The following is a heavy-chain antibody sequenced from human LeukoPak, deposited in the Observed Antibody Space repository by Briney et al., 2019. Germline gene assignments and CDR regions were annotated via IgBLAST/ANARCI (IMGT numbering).Heavy chain of an antibody. J-gene: IGHJ3*02. CDR2: VNHSGGT. Sequence: SETLSLTCAVYGGSFSDYYWSWIRQPPGKGLEWIGEVNHSGGTNYNPSLKSRLTISVDTSKNQFSLKLSSVTAADTAVYYCARWRYSSGWSPGQLLAFDIWGQGTMDTVSS. CDR3: ARWRYSSGWSPGQLLAFDI. V-gene: IGHV4-34*01. CDR1: GGSFSDYY. D-gene: IGHD6-19*01.